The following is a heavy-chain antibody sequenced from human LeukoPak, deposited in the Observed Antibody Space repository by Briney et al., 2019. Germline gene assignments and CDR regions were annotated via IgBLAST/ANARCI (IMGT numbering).Heavy chain of an antibody. D-gene: IGHD3-10*01. J-gene: IGHJ5*02. Sequence: GGSLRLSCAASGFTFSDYYMSWIRQAPGKGLEWVSYISSSGSTIYYADSVKGRFTISRDNAKTSLYLQMNSLTAEDTAVYYCARGLRGYFLPFDPWGQGTLVTVSP. CDR2: ISSSGSTI. V-gene: IGHV3-11*01. CDR1: GFTFSDYY. CDR3: ARGLRGYFLPFDP.